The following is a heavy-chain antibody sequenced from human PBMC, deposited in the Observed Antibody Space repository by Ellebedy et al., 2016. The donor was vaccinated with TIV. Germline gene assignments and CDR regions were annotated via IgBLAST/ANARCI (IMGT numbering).Heavy chain of an antibody. J-gene: IGHJ4*02. CDR3: ARGGRITMIRGGAFDY. D-gene: IGHD3-10*01. Sequence: MPGGSLRLSCTVPGGSFSSYYWSWIRQPPGKGLEWIGYIYYTGSTNYNPSLKSRVTISVDTSKNQFSLKLTSVTAADTAVDYCARGGRITMIRGGAFDYWGQGTLVTVSS. V-gene: IGHV4-59*01. CDR2: IYYTGST. CDR1: GGSFSSYY.